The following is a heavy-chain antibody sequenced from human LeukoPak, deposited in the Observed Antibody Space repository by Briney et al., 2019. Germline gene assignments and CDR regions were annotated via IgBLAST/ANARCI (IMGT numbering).Heavy chain of an antibody. CDR1: GLTFSSNW. CDR2: IKQDGSER. D-gene: IGHD3-10*01. V-gene: IGHV3-7*05. J-gene: IGHJ6*02. CDR3: ARDTSSGGMDD. Sequence: PGGSLRLSCAASGLTFSSNWMSWVRQAPGKGLEWVANIKQDGSERYYVDSVKGRFTISRDNAQNALYLQMNSLRADDTAVYYCARDTSSGGMDDWGQGTTVTVSS.